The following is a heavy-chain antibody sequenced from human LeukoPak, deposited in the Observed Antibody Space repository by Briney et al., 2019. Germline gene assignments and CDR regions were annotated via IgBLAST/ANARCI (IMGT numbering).Heavy chain of an antibody. CDR2: IKRNTDTGTT. J-gene: IGHJ4*02. Sequence: GGSLRLSCAASGLDVRNAWMSWVRQAPGKGLEWVAHIKRNTDTGTTNYGAPVEGRFTVSRDDSKNTLYLQMNSLKIEDTAVYYCTTGDRGWQDYWGQGTLVTVSS. CDR3: TTGDRGWQDY. V-gene: IGHV3-15*01. D-gene: IGHD6-19*01. CDR1: GLDVRNAW.